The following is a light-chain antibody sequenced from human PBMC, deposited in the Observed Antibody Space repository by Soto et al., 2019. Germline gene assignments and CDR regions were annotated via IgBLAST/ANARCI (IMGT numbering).Light chain of an antibody. CDR1: QSVGSS. V-gene: IGKV3-11*01. CDR3: QQRRSWPPTIT. J-gene: IGKJ5*01. CDR2: DAS. Sequence: DILLTQSPATLSLSPGERATLSCRASQSVGSSLAWFQQKPGQAPRLLIYDASNRATGIPARFSGSGSGTDFTLTISSLEPEDFAVYYCQQRRSWPPTITFGQGTRLEIK.